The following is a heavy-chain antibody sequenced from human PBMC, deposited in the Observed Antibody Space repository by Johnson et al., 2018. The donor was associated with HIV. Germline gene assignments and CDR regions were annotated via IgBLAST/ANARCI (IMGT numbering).Heavy chain of an antibody. V-gene: IGHV3-15*01. Sequence: VQLVESGGGLVKPGGSLRLSCAASGFTFSNAWMSWVRQAPGKGLEWVGRIKSKTDGGTTDYAAPVKGRFSISRDDSKNTLYLQMNSLRAEDTAMYYCARIPGEADAFDIWGQGTMVTVSS. J-gene: IGHJ3*02. CDR1: GFTFSNAW. CDR3: ARIPGEADAFDI. D-gene: IGHD3-10*01. CDR2: IKSKTDGGTT.